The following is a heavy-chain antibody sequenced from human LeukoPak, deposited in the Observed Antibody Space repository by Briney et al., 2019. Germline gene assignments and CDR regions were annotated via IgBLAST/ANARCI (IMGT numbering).Heavy chain of an antibody. CDR1: GGSFSGYY. CDR3: AIAGSSSTYNWFDP. J-gene: IGHJ5*02. V-gene: IGHV4-34*01. D-gene: IGHD6-6*01. Sequence: SQTLSLTCAVYGGSFSGYYWSWIRQPPGKGLEWIGEINHSGSTNYNPSLKSRVTISVDTSKNQFSLKLSSVTAADTAVYYCAIAGSSSTYNWFDPWGQGTLATVSS. CDR2: INHSGST.